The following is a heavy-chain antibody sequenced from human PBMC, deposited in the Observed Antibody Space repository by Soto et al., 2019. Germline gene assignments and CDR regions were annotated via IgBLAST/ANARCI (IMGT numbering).Heavy chain of an antibody. D-gene: IGHD3-10*01. Sequence: PSETLSLTCAVSGGSISSGGYSWGWIRQPPGKGLEWIGYIYHSVSTYYNPSLKSRVTISVDKSKNQFSLKLSSVTAADTAVYYCARDLSYSSGHWGQGTLVTVSS. V-gene: IGHV4-30-2*01. CDR2: IYHSVST. CDR1: GGSISSGGYS. J-gene: IGHJ4*02. CDR3: ARDLSYSSGH.